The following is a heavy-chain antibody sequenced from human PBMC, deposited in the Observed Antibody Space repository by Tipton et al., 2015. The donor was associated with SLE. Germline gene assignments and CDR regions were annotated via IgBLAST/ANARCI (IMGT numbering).Heavy chain of an antibody. CDR2: IDYGGTT. V-gene: IGHV4-39*02. J-gene: IGHJ3*02. D-gene: IGHD3-16*01. CDR1: GGSISSRGYY. Sequence: TLSLTCTVSGGSISSRGYYWGWIRQPPGKGLEWIGSIDYGGTTYYNPSLKSRVTISVGTSKNQFSLNLRPVTAADTAVYYCTREGDGAFDIWGQGTMVTVSS. CDR3: TREGDGAFDI.